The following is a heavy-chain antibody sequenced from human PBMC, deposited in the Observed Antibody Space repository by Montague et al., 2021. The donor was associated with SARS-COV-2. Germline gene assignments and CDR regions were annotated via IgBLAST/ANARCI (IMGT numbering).Heavy chain of an antibody. D-gene: IGHD6-19*01. J-gene: IGHJ3*02. CDR3: ARGSGWMGNAFDI. V-gene: IGHV4-59*01. CDR2: IYYSGST. Sequence: SETLSLTCTVSGGSISSYYWSWIRQPPGKGLEWIGYIYYSGSTNYNPSLKSRVTTSVDTSKNQFSLKLSSVTAADTAAYYCARGSGWMGNAFDIWGQGTMVTVSS. CDR1: GGSISSYY.